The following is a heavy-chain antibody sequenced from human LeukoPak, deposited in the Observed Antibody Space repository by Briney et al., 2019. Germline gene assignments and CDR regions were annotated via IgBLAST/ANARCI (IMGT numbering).Heavy chain of an antibody. D-gene: IGHD3-3*01. V-gene: IGHV1-46*03. CDR2: TNPSGGST. CDR3: ARALNDFWSGYYLDAFDI. CDR1: GYTFTSYY. Sequence: ASVKVSCKASGYTFTSYYMHWVRQAPGQGLEWMGITNPSGGSTSYAQKFQGRVTMTRDTSTSTVYMELSSLRSEDTAVYYCARALNDFWSGYYLDAFDIWGQGTMVTVSS. J-gene: IGHJ3*02.